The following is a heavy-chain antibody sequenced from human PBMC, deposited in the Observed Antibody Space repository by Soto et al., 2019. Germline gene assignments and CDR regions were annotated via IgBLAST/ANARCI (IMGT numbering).Heavy chain of an antibody. CDR2: VHISGHS. CDR1: CGSVRAPDW. V-gene: IGHV4-4*02. J-gene: IGHJ5*01. Sequence: PSDTLSLTCTLSCGSVRAPDWWNWVRQSPDKGREWIAEVHISGHSNYNPSLRSRVSVSIDSSKNQFYLNLNSVTAADTAIYYCARVRQGCSANNCYFDPWGQGTQVTVSS. D-gene: IGHD1-1*01. CDR3: ARVRQGCSANNCYFDP.